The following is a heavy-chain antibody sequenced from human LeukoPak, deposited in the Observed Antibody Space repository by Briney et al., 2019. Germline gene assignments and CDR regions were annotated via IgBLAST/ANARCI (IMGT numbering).Heavy chain of an antibody. V-gene: IGHV5-51*01. J-gene: IGHJ4*02. D-gene: IGHD2-15*01. Sequence: ASVKVSCKASGYTFTSYWIGWVRQMPGKGLEWMGIIYPGDSDTRYSPSFQGQVTISADKSISTAYLQWSSLKASDTAMYYCARRDSWWYTNWGQGTLVTVSS. CDR1: GYTFTSYW. CDR3: ARRDSWWYTN. CDR2: IYPGDSDT.